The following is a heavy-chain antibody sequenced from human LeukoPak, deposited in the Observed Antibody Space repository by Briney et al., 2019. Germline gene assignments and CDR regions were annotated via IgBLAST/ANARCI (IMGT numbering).Heavy chain of an antibody. CDR3: ARDPPDY. Sequence: GASLRLSCAASGFTFSSYEMNWVRQAPGKGLEWVSYILNSGTTTYYADSVKGRFTISRDNAEKSLYLQMNSLRAEDTGVYYCARDPPDYWGQGILVTVSS. CDR2: ILNSGTTT. J-gene: IGHJ4*02. CDR1: GFTFSSYE. V-gene: IGHV3-48*03.